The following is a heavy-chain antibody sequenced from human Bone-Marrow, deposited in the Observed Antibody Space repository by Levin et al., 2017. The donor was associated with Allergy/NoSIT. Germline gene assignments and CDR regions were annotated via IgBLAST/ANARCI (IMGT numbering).Heavy chain of an antibody. CDR2: ISGGSSRI. CDR1: GLSFSNYD. CDR3: AIWAMFYYDGSDFYYFYYGMDV. D-gene: IGHD3-16*01. J-gene: IGHJ6*02. V-gene: IGHV3-21*04. Sequence: GGSLRLSCAASGLSFSNYDMNWVRQAPGKGLEWVSSISGGSSRIYYADSVKGRFTISRDNAKNSLYLQMNSLRVEDTAVHYFAIWAMFYYDGSDFYYFYYGMDVWGQGTTVTVSS.